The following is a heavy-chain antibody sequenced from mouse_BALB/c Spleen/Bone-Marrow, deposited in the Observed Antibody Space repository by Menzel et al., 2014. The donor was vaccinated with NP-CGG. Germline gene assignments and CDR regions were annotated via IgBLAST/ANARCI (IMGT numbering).Heavy chain of an antibody. CDR3: AREVVATDYFDY. CDR2: INPGSGST. V-gene: IGHV1-54*01. CDR1: GYAFTDYL. Sequence: VHLVESGAELVRPGTSVKVSCKASGYAFTDYLMEWLKQRPGQGLEWIGVINPGSGSTNYNEKFKDKATLTADKSSSTAYMQLSSLTSDDSAVYYCAREVVATDYFDYWGQGTTLTVSS. J-gene: IGHJ2*01. D-gene: IGHD1-1*01.